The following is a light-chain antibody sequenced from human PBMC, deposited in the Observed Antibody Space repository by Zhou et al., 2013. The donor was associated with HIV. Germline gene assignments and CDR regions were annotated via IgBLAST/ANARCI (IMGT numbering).Light chain of an antibody. Sequence: EIVLTQSPGTLSLSPGERATLSCRASQSVSSSYLAWYQQKPGQAPRLLIYGASSRATGIPDRFSGSGSGTDFTLTISSLEPEDFAVYYCQQYGGSPQLTFGGGTTVEI. J-gene: IGKJ4*01. V-gene: IGKV3-20*01. CDR2: GAS. CDR1: QSVSSSY. CDR3: QQYGGSPQLT.